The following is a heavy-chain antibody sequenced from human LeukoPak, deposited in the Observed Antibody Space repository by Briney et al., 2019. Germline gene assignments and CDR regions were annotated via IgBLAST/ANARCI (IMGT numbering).Heavy chain of an antibody. Sequence: GGSLRLSCAASGFTFSSYAMGWVRQAPGKGLEWVSGIGGSGGSTYYADSVKGRFTISRDNSKNTLYLQMNSLRAEDTAVYYCAKARPLDIVVVVTAYDSWGQGTLVTVSS. CDR3: AKARPLDIVVVVTAYDS. CDR2: IGGSGGST. J-gene: IGHJ5*01. D-gene: IGHD2-15*01. CDR1: GFTFSSYA. V-gene: IGHV3-23*01.